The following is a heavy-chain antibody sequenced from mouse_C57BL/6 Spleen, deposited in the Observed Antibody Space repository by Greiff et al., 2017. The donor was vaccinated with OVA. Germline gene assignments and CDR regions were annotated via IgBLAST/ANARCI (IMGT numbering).Heavy chain of an antibody. CDR2: INPNNGGT. D-gene: IGHD2-5*01. CDR1: GYTFTDYN. J-gene: IGHJ4*01. V-gene: IGHV1-22*01. Sequence: EVKLVESGPELVKPGASVKMSCKASGYTFTDYNMHWVKQSHGKSLEWIGYINPNNGGTSYNQKFKGKATLTVNKSSSTAYMELRSLTSEDSAVYYCARDYYSNYDYYAMDYWGQGTSVTVSS. CDR3: ARDYYSNYDYYAMDY.